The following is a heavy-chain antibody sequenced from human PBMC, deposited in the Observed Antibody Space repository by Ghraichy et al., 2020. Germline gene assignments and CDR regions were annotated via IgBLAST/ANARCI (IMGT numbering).Heavy chain of an antibody. CDR1: GGSIRSTNDY. CDR3: ARHSVSRFLNWFDP. V-gene: IGHV4-39*02. CDR2: VHYSKTT. J-gene: IGHJ5*02. D-gene: IGHD3-3*01. Sequence: SETLSLTCTVSGGSIRSTNDYWAWIRQPPGKGLEWIGSVHYSKTTYYNPSLRSRVTISADTPKNHFSLKVTSMTAADTAVYYCARHSVSRFLNWFDPWGQGTLVIVSS.